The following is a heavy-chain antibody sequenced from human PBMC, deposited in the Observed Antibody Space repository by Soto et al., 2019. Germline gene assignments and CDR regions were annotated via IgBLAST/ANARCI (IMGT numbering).Heavy chain of an antibody. CDR2: ISGSGGST. Sequence: GGSLRLSCAASGFTFSSYAMSWVRQAPGKGLEWVSAISGSGGSTYYADSVKGRFTISRDNSKNTLYLQMNSLRAEDTAVYYCAPSPYSGYDWFDYWGQGTLVTVSS. V-gene: IGHV3-23*01. J-gene: IGHJ4*02. D-gene: IGHD5-12*01. CDR1: GFTFSSYA. CDR3: APSPYSGYDWFDY.